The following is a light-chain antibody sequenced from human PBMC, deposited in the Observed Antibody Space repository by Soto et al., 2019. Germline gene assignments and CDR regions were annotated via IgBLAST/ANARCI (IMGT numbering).Light chain of an antibody. V-gene: IGKV1-12*01. Sequence: DIQMTQSPSSVSASVGDRVTITCRASQDINSWLTWYQQKPGKAPKVLIYIASRLQSGVPSRFSGRGSGTDFSLTISNLQPEDFATYFCQQSKTFPLTFGGGTKGDIK. CDR3: QQSKTFPLT. CDR1: QDINSW. CDR2: IAS. J-gene: IGKJ4*01.